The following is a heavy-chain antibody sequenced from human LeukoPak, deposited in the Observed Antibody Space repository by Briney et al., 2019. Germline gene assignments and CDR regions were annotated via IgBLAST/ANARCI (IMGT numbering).Heavy chain of an antibody. CDR1: GGSISSYY. V-gene: IGHV4-59*08. J-gene: IGHJ4*02. CDR3: ARRATYYDILTGYYNHYYFDY. CDR2: IYYSGST. Sequence: SETLSLTCTVSGGSISSYYGSWIRQPPGKGLEWIGHIYYSGSTNYNPSLKSRVTISVDTSKNQFSLKLSSVTAADTAVYYCARRATYYDILTGYYNHYYFDYWGQGTLVTVSS. D-gene: IGHD3-9*01.